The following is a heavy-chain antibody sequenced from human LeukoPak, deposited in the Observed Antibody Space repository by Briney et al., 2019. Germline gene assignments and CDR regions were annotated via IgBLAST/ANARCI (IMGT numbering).Heavy chain of an antibody. CDR2: INPSGGST. Sequence: ASLKVSCKASGYTFTRYYMHWVREAPGQGLEWMGIINPSGGSTSYAQTFQGRVTMTRDTSTSTVYMELSSLRSEETAVYYCARDLWFGESSYGMDVWGKGTTVTVSS. V-gene: IGHV1-46*01. CDR1: GYTFTRYY. CDR3: ARDLWFGESSYGMDV. D-gene: IGHD3-10*01. J-gene: IGHJ6*04.